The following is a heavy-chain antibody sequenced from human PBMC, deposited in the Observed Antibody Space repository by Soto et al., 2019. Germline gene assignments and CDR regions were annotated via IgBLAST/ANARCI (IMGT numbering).Heavy chain of an antibody. CDR2: IIPIFGTA. J-gene: IGHJ6*02. CDR3: ARALGYCSGGSCYEGYYYSGMDV. V-gene: IGHV1-69*13. Sequence: SVKVSCKASGGTFSSYAISWVRQAPGQGLEWMGGIIPIFGTANYAQKFQGRVTITADESTSTAYMELSSLRSEDTAVYYCARALGYCSGGSCYEGYYYSGMDVWGQGTTVTVSS. D-gene: IGHD2-15*01. CDR1: GGTFSSYA.